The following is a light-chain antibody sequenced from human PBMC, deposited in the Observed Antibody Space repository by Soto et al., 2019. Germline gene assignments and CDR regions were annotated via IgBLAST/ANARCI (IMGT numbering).Light chain of an antibody. CDR2: WAS. CDR1: QTVLYSANNKNY. J-gene: IGKJ2*01. CDR3: QKYYSTPYT. V-gene: IGKV4-1*01. Sequence: DIVMTQSPDSLAVSLGERATINCKSRQTVLYSANNKNYLAWYQQKPGQPPKLLINWASTRQSGVPARFSGSGSGTDFTLSISSLQAEDVAVYYCQKYYSTPYTFGQGTKLEIK.